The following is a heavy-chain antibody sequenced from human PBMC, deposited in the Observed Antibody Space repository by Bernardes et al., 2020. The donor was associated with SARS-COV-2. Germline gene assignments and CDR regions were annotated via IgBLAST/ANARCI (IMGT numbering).Heavy chain of an antibody. D-gene: IGHD2-2*01. J-gene: IGHJ5*02. CDR1: GYTFPSYG. Sequence: ASVKVSCKASGYTFPSYGISWVRQAPGQGLEWMGWISAYNGNTHYAPKLQGRVTMTTDTSPGTAYMELRSLRSDDTAVYYCAREAVVVPAAMLVNWFDPWGQGTLVTV. CDR2: ISAYNGNT. CDR3: AREAVVVPAAMLVNWFDP. V-gene: IGHV1-18*04.